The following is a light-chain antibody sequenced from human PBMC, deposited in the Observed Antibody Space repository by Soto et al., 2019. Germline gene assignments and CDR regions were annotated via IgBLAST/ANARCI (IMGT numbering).Light chain of an antibody. CDR3: QQYYNWRPR. V-gene: IGKV3-15*01. CDR2: GSS. CDR1: QSVDIN. J-gene: IGKJ1*01. Sequence: EIQMTQSPSTLSASAGERVTLSCRASQSVDINLAWYQQKPGQPPRLFVYGSSTRATGVPARFSGSGSGTEFTLTIIRLQSEDFAVYYCQQYYNWRPRFGQGTKVDIK.